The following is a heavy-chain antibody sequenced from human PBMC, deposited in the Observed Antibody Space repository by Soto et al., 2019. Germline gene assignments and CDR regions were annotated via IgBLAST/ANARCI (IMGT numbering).Heavy chain of an antibody. D-gene: IGHD6-13*01. Sequence: QVQLVESGGGLVKPGGSLRLSCAASGFTFSDYYMTWIRQAPGKGLEWVSHISDGSTYTTYSDSVKGRFTISRDNAKNSLYLQMNSLRAEDTAVYYCARVCTRSWFLDYWGQGPLVTVSS. V-gene: IGHV3-11*06. CDR2: ISDGSTYT. CDR3: ARVCTRSWFLDY. J-gene: IGHJ4*02. CDR1: GFTFSDYY.